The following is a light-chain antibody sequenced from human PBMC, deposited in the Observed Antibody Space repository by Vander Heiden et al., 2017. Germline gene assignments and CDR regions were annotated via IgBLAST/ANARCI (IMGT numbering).Light chain of an antibody. Sequence: SYVPTQPPSVSVAPGQTARLTCGGNDIGTKGVHWYQQRPGQAPVLVGYDDSDRPSGIPERFSGSTSANTATLTISGVEAGDEADYFCQVWDTRSDQVVFGGGTKLTVL. CDR3: QVWDTRSDQVV. V-gene: IGLV3-21*02. CDR1: DIGTKG. CDR2: DDS. J-gene: IGLJ2*01.